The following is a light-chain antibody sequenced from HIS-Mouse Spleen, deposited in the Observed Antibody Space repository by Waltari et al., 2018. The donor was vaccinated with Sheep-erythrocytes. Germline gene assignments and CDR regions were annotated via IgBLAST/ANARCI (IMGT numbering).Light chain of an antibody. Sequence: QSALTQPASVSGSPGQSITISCTGTSSDVGSYTLSSWYQHHPGKPPKLIIYEGSKRPSGVSNRFSGSKSGNTASLTISGLQAEDEADYYCCSYAGSSTLVFGGGTKLTVL. CDR2: EGS. J-gene: IGLJ2*01. V-gene: IGLV2-23*01. CDR1: SSDVGSYTL. CDR3: CSYAGSSTLV.